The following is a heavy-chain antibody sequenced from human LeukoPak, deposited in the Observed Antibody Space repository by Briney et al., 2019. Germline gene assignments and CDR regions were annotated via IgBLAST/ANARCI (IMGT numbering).Heavy chain of an antibody. D-gene: IGHD6-19*01. V-gene: IGHV1-18*01. J-gene: IGHJ4*02. CDR2: ISAYNGNR. CDR1: GGTFSSYA. Sequence: ASVKVSCKASGGTFSSYAISWVRQAPGQGLEWMGWISAYNGNRNYAQKLQGRVTMTTDTSTSTGYMELRSLRSDDTAVYYCARIETYSSGRYDAFFDYWGQGTLVTVSS. CDR3: ARIETYSSGRYDAFFDY.